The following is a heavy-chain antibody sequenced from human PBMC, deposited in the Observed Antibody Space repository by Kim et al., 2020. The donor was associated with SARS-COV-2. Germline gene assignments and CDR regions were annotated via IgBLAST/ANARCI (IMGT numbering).Heavy chain of an antibody. CDR1: GFTFSSYA. Sequence: GGSLRLSCAASGFTFSSYAMSWVRQAPGKGLEWVSAISGSGGSTYYADSVKGRFTISRDNSKNTLYLQMNSLRAEDTAVYYCAKANGYCSSTSCLDYYYYYGMDVGARGTTVTVSS. D-gene: IGHD2-2*01. J-gene: IGHJ6*02. CDR3: AKANGYCSSTSCLDYYYYYGMDV. V-gene: IGHV3-23*01. CDR2: ISGSGGST.